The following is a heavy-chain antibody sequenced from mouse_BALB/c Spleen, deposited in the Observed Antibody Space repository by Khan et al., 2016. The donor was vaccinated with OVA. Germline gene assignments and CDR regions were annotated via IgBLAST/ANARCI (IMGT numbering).Heavy chain of an antibody. CDR3: ARGSGNSRFAY. V-gene: IGHV1S137*01. J-gene: IGHJ3*01. CDR2: ISTYYGDA. CDR1: GYTFTDYA. Sequence: QVQLQQSGAELVRPGVSVKISCKGSGYTFTDYAMHWVKQSHATSLEWIGVISTYYGDAAYNQKFKGKATMTVDKPSSTAYMELARLTSEDSAIYYCARGSGNSRFAYWGQGTLVTVSA. D-gene: IGHD1-3*01.